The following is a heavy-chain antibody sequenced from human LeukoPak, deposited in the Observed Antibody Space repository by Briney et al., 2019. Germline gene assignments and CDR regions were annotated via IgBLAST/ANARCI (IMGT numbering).Heavy chain of an antibody. CDR1: GGSFSAYY. CDR3: ARVVSRINGLREGYFDY. D-gene: IGHD2-21*01. CDR2: INHSGSA. Sequence: SETLSLTCAVYGGSFSAYYWSWIRQPPGKGLEWIGKINHSGSANYNPSLKSRVTISVDTSKNQFSLKLSSVTAADTAVYYCARVVSRINGLREGYFDYWGQGTLVTVSS. J-gene: IGHJ4*02. V-gene: IGHV4-34*01.